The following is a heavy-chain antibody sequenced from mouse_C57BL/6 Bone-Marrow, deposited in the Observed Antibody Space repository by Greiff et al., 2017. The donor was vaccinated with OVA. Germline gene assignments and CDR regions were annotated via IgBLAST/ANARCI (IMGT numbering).Heavy chain of an antibody. CDR1: GYTFTSYW. V-gene: IGHV1-69*01. D-gene: IGHD1-1*01. J-gene: IGHJ2*01. CDR2: IDPSDSYT. CDR3: AGSGGFYYGSSYDY. Sequence: QVQLQQPGAELVMPGASVKLSCKASGYTFTSYWMHWVKQRPGQGLEWIGEIDPSDSYTNYNQKFKGKSTLTVDKSSSTAYMQLSSLTSEYSAVYYCAGSGGFYYGSSYDYWGQGTTLTVSS.